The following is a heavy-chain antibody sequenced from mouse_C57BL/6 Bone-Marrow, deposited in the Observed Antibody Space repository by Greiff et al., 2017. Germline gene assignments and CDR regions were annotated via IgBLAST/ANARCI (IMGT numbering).Heavy chain of an antibody. V-gene: IGHV1-26*01. CDR3: ARRGSSLYFDY. J-gene: IGHJ2*01. CDR2: INPNNGGT. Sequence: EVQLQQSGPELVKPGASVKISCKASGYTFTDYYMNWVKQSHGKSLEWIGDINPNNGGTSYNQKFKGKATLTVDKSSSTAYMELRSLTSEDSAVYYCARRGSSLYFDYWGQGTTLTVSS. CDR1: GYTFTDYY.